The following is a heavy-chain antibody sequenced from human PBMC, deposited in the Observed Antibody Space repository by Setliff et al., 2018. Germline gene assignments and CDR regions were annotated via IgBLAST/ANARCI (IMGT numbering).Heavy chain of an antibody. CDR2: IIPIFGTA. J-gene: IGHJ3*02. D-gene: IGHD3-22*01. Sequence: SVKVSCKASGGTFSSYAISWVRQAPGQGLEWMGGIIPIFGTANYAQKFQGRVTITADESTSTAYMELSSLRSEDTAVYYCARDGDNYYDSSGYYLNHAFVIWGQGTMVTV. CDR3: ARDGDNYYDSSGYYLNHAFVI. V-gene: IGHV1-69*13. CDR1: GGTFSSYA.